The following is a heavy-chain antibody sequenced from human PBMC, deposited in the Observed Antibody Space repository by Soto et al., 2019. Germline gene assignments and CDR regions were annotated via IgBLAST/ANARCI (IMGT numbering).Heavy chain of an antibody. CDR1: GGSFSGYY. Sequence: SETLSLTYAVYGGSFSGYYWSWIRQPPGKGLEWIGEINHSGSTNYNPSLKSRVTISVDTSKNQFSLKLSSVTAADTAVYYCARGGGDYGYYFDYWGQGTLVTVSS. J-gene: IGHJ4*02. CDR3: ARGGGDYGYYFDY. D-gene: IGHD4-17*01. CDR2: INHSGST. V-gene: IGHV4-34*01.